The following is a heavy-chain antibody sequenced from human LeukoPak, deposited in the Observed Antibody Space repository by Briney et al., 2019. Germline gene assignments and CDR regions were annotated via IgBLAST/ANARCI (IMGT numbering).Heavy chain of an antibody. J-gene: IGHJ4*02. Sequence: PGGSLRLSCEASAFSFSGYWMNWVRQAPGKGLEWVANIRQDGSVKNYVDSVKGRFTISRDNARNSLYLQMNSLRVEDTAVYYCARDPVGAPYYDSWGQVTLVSVSS. V-gene: IGHV3-7*01. D-gene: IGHD1-26*01. CDR2: IRQDGSVK. CDR1: AFSFSGYW. CDR3: ARDPVGAPYYDS.